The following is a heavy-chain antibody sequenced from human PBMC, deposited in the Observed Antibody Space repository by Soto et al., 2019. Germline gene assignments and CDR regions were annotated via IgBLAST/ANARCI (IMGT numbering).Heavy chain of an antibody. CDR2: ISSSSSYI. D-gene: IGHD5-18*01. V-gene: IGHV3-21*01. J-gene: IGHJ3*02. Sequence: NPGGSLRLSCAASGFTFSSYSMNWVRQAPGKGLEWVSSISSSSSYIYYADSVKGRFTISRDNAKNSLYLQMNSLRAEDTAVYYCAREGPMVMDAFDIWGQGTMVTVSS. CDR3: AREGPMVMDAFDI. CDR1: GFTFSSYS.